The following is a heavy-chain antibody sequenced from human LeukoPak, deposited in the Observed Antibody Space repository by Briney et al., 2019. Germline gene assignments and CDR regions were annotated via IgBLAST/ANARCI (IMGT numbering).Heavy chain of an antibody. CDR2: IYLSNNYI. CDR1: GFTFSRYS. D-gene: IGHD3-10*01. J-gene: IGHJ3*02. CDR3: ARDFLTGPNTGGAFDI. Sequence: GGSLRLSCAASGFTFSRYSMNWVRQAPGKGLEWVSSIYLSNNYIYYADSLKGRFTISRDNAKNSLYLQMTSLRAEGTAVYFCARDFLTGPNTGGAFDIWGQGTMVTVSS. V-gene: IGHV3-21*01.